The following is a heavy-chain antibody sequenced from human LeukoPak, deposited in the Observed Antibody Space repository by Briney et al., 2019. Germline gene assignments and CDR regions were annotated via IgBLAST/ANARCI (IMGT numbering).Heavy chain of an antibody. J-gene: IGHJ5*02. V-gene: IGHV1-2*02. CDR1: GYSFTDYY. CDR2: INPNSGGT. CDR3: SRADRLDGGPYLIGP. Sequence: ASVKVSCRTSGYSFTDYYMHWVRQAPGQGLEWMGWINPNSGGTSSAQKFQGRVTMTRDTSITTVYMEVSWLTSDDTAIYYCSRADRLDGGPYLIGPWGQGTLVIVSS. D-gene: IGHD2-21*01.